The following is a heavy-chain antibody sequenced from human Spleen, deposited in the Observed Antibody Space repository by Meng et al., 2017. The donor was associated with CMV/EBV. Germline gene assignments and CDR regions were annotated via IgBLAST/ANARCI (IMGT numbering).Heavy chain of an antibody. J-gene: IGHJ4*02. D-gene: IGHD1-26*01. V-gene: IGHV3-13*05. CDR2: IGTAGDP. Sequence: GGPGGGLVRPGGSLSLSCAASGFSFSSYEMHWVRQATGKGLEWVSAIGTAGDPYYPGSVKGRFTISRENAKNSLYLQMNSLRAGDTAVYYCARGLEENLGWEMGYWGQGTPVTVSS. CDR1: GFSFSSYE. CDR3: ARGLEENLGWEMGY.